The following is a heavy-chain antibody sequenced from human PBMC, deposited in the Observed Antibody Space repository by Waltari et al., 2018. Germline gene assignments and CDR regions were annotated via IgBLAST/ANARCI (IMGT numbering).Heavy chain of an antibody. CDR2: IYHSGST. J-gene: IGHJ5*02. Sequence: QVQLQESGPGLVKPSETLSLTCAVSGYSISSGYYWGWIRQPPGKGLEWIGSIYHSGSTYYNPSLKSRVTISVDTSKNQFSPKLSSVTAADTAVYYCARGLITMVRSGNWFDPWGQGTLVTVSS. V-gene: IGHV4-38-2*01. CDR1: GYSISSGYY. D-gene: IGHD3-10*01. CDR3: ARGLITMVRSGNWFDP.